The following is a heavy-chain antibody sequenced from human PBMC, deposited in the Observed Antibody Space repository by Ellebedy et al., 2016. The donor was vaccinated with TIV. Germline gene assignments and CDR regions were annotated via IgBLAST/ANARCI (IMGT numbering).Heavy chain of an antibody. Sequence: MPSETLSLTCAVYGGSFIGYYWSRIRQLPGKGLEWIGETNHRGSTNHNPSLKSRVTISVDTSKNQYSLKLSSVTAADTAVYYCARGVVSPFIAALPDYGLDVWGQGTTVTVSS. D-gene: IGHD6-6*01. CDR3: ARGVVSPFIAALPDYGLDV. CDR1: GGSFIGYY. V-gene: IGHV4-34*01. CDR2: TNHRGST. J-gene: IGHJ6*02.